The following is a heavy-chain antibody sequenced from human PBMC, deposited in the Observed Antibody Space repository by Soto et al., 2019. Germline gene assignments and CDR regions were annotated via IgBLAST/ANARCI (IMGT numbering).Heavy chain of an antibody. CDR3: ARHEADISDYIWGSFRPGKIWDY. CDR1: GGSISSSRYF. CDR2: IYYSGIT. V-gene: IGHV4-39*01. Sequence: SETLSLTCSVSGGSISSSRYFWGWIRQPPGKGLEWIGSIYYSGITYYKPSLESRVTISVDTSKNQFSLNLSSVTAADTAVYYCARHEADISDYIWGSFRPGKIWDYWGQGTLVTVSS. J-gene: IGHJ4*02. D-gene: IGHD3-16*02.